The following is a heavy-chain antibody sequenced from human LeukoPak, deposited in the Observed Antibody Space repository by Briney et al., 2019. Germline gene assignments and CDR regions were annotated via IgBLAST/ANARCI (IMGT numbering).Heavy chain of an antibody. Sequence: QTLSLTCAISGDSVSSNSAAWNWIRQSPSSGLEWLGRTYYRSKWYNNYAVSVGSRITIKPDTSKNQFSLQLNSVTPEDTAVYYCARLAAGVENSFDYWGQGTLVTVSS. CDR3: ARLAAGVENSFDY. CDR2: TYYRSKWYN. D-gene: IGHD6-13*01. J-gene: IGHJ4*02. V-gene: IGHV6-1*01. CDR1: GDSVSSNSAA.